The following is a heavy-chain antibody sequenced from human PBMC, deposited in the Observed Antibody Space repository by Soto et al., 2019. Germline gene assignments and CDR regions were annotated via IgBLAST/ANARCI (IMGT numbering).Heavy chain of an antibody. Sequence: SETLSLTCAVYGGSFSGYYWSWIRQPPGKGLEWIGEINHSGSTNYNPSLKSRVTISVDTSKNQFSLKLSSVTAADTAVYYCARGRYDILTGQFDYWGQGTLVTVSS. CDR3: ARGRYDILTGQFDY. D-gene: IGHD3-9*01. V-gene: IGHV4-34*01. CDR1: GGSFSGYY. CDR2: INHSGST. J-gene: IGHJ4*02.